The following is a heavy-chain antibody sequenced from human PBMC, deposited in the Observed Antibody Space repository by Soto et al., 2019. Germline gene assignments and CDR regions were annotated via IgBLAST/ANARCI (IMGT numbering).Heavy chain of an antibody. D-gene: IGHD1-26*01. CDR2: IYYSGST. Sequence: SETLSRTCTVSGGSISSGGYYWSWIRQHPGKGLEWIGYIYYSGSTYYNPSLKSRVTISVDTSKNQFSLKLSSVTAADTAVYYCARNIGTTWTPQGAFDIWGQGTMVTVSS. J-gene: IGHJ3*02. V-gene: IGHV4-31*03. CDR3: ARNIGTTWTPQGAFDI. CDR1: GGSISSGGYY.